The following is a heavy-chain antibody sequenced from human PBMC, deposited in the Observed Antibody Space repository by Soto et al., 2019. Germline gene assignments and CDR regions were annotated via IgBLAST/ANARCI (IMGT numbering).Heavy chain of an antibody. J-gene: IGHJ4*02. CDR2: IYYSGST. CDR3: ASQLNPTPAYSSSWAPGL. Sequence: SETLSLTCTVSGGSISSYYWSWIRQPPGKGLEWIGYIYYSGSTNYNPSLKSRVTISVDTSKNQFSLKLSSVTAADTAVYYCASQLNPTPAYSSSWAPGLWGQGTLVTVSS. D-gene: IGHD6-13*01. CDR1: GGSISSYY. V-gene: IGHV4-59*08.